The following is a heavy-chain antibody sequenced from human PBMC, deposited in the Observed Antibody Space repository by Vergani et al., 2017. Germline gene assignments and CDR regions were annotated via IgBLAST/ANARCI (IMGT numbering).Heavy chain of an antibody. CDR3: AKDRRIAVAGPSKDYYYYGMDV. Sequence: QVQLVESGGGVVQPGGSLRLSCAASGFTFSSYGMHWVRQAPGKGLAWVAFIRYDGSNKYYADSVKGRFTISRDNSKNTLYLQMNSLRAEDTAVYYCAKDRRIAVAGPSKDYYYYGMDVWGQGTTVTVSS. CDR2: IRYDGSNK. D-gene: IGHD6-19*01. CDR1: GFTFSSYG. V-gene: IGHV3-30*02. J-gene: IGHJ6*02.